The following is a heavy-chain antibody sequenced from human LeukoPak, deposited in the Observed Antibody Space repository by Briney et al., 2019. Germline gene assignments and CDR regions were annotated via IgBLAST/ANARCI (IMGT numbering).Heavy chain of an antibody. Sequence: SETLSLTCTVSGGSISGSYWSWIRQLPGKGLEWIAYMYNSGSTNYNPSLKSRVTISIDTSKNQFSLKLSSLTAADAAIYYRARGIESYGDYGYWGQGILVTVSS. V-gene: IGHV4-59*01. J-gene: IGHJ4*02. CDR1: GGSISGSY. D-gene: IGHD4-17*01. CDR3: ARGIESYGDYGY. CDR2: MYNSGST.